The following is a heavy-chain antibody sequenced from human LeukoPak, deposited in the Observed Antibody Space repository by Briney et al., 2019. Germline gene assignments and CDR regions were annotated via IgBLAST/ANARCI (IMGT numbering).Heavy chain of an antibody. Sequence: GRSLRLSCAASGFTFSSNAMHWVRQAPGKGLEWVAVISYDGSNKYYADSVKGRFTISRDNSQNTLYLQMNSLRAEDTAVYYCAKDRTLDYWGQRTLVTVSS. V-gene: IGHV3-30*04. CDR3: AKDRTLDY. CDR1: GFTFSSNA. J-gene: IGHJ4*02. D-gene: IGHD2-15*01. CDR2: ISYDGSNK.